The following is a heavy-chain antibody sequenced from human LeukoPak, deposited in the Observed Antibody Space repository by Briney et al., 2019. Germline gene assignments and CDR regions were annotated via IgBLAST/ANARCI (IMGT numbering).Heavy chain of an antibody. V-gene: IGHV3-30-3*01. D-gene: IGHD6-19*01. CDR2: ISYDGSNK. CDR3: ARSSGWYRALWD. CDR1: GFTFSSYA. J-gene: IGHJ4*02. Sequence: GGSLRLSRAASGFTFSSYAMHWVRQAPGKGLEWVAVISYDGSNKYYADSVKGRFTISRDNSKNTLYLQMNSLRAEDTAVYYCARSSGWYRALWDWGQGTLVTVSS.